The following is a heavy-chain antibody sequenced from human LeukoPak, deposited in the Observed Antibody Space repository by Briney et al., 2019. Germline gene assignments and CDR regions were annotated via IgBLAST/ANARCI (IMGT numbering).Heavy chain of an antibody. V-gene: IGHV3-74*01. J-gene: IGHJ4*02. CDR3: ARGRPHGNDY. D-gene: IGHD4-23*01. CDR1: GFTFSSDW. Sequence: PGGSLRLSCAASGFTFSSDWMNWGRQAPGKGLVWVSRIASDESSTTYADSVKGPFSISRDNAKNTLYLQMNSLRVEDTAVYYCARGRPHGNDYWGQGTLVTVSS. CDR2: IASDESST.